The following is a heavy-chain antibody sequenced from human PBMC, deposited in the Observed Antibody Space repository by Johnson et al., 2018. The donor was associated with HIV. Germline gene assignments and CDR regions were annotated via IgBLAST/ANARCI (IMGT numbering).Heavy chain of an antibody. V-gene: IGHV3-30-3*02. CDR2: ISYDGSNK. CDR3: AKSTQASIVRESGPYGAFDI. D-gene: IGHD3-10*01. Sequence: QVQLVESGGGLVQPGGSLRLSCTASGFTFSSYAMHWVRQAPGKGLEWVAVISYDGSNKYYADSVKGRFTISRDNSKNTLYLQMNSLSAEDTALYYCAKSTQASIVRESGPYGAFDIWGQGTMVTVSS. J-gene: IGHJ3*02. CDR1: GFTFSSYA.